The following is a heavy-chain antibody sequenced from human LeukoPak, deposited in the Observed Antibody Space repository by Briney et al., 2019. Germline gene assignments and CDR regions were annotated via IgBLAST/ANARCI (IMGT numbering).Heavy chain of an antibody. Sequence: KPSETLSPTCTVSGDSIRSYYWSWIRQPPGKGLEWIGYIYYSGSTYYNPSLKSRVTISVDTPKNQFSLKLSSVTAADTAVYYCARDRITMVRGVTFDIWGQGTMVTVSS. CDR1: GDSIRSYY. D-gene: IGHD3-10*01. CDR3: ARDRITMVRGVTFDI. J-gene: IGHJ3*02. V-gene: IGHV4-59*12. CDR2: IYYSGST.